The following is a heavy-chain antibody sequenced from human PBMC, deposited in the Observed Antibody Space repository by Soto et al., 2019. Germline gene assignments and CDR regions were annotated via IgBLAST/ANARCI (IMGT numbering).Heavy chain of an antibody. CDR1: GFSFSAFE. V-gene: IGHV3-48*03. Sequence: EAKLEESGGGLIEPGGSLRLSCAASGFSFSAFEMNWVRQAPGKGPEWVAHIKSGGSFTLYAASVKGRFTISRDDADNSICLQMNRLRAEDTALYYCTKEKSVMNSGYDAFDLWGRGTMVTVSS. J-gene: IGHJ3*01. CDR3: TKEKSVMNSGYDAFDL. D-gene: IGHD5-12*01. CDR2: IKSGGSFT.